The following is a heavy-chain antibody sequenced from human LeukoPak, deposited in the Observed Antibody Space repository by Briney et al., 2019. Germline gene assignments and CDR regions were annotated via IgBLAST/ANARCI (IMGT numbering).Heavy chain of an antibody. CDR1: GFSFSGHW. V-gene: IGHV3-74*01. CDR3: ARGPNSNWSGLDF. D-gene: IGHD6-6*01. Sequence: GGSLRLSCTASGFSFSGHWMHWARQLPGKGLVWVSRISPTGSTTSYADSVKGRFTVSRDNAKNTLYLQVYNLRAEDTAVYYCARGPNSNWSGLDFWGQGTLLTVSS. CDR2: ISPTGSTT. J-gene: IGHJ4*02.